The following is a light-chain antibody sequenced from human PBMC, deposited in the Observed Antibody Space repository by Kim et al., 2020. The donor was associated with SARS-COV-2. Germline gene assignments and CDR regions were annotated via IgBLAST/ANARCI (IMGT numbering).Light chain of an antibody. CDR3: QHYGTSPLT. Sequence: SPGESATVSCMASQSVNNNYLAWDQQKPGQPPRLLIYGASSRATDIPDRFRSSGSETDFILAISRLDPEDLGVYYCQHYGTSPLTFGGGTKVDIK. CDR2: GAS. J-gene: IGKJ4*01. CDR1: QSVNNNY. V-gene: IGKV3-20*01.